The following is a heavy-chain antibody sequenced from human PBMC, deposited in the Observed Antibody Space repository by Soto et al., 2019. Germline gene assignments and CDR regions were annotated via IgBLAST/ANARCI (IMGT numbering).Heavy chain of an antibody. CDR1: GGSISSYY. J-gene: IGHJ6*02. CDR3: ARDYYGKDV. CDR2: IYYSGST. Sequence: PSETLSLSCTVSGGSISSYYWSWIRQPPGKGLEWIGYIYYSGSTNYNPSLKSRVTISVDTSKNQFSLKLSSVTAADTAVYYCARDYYGKDVWGQGTTVTVSS. V-gene: IGHV4-59*01.